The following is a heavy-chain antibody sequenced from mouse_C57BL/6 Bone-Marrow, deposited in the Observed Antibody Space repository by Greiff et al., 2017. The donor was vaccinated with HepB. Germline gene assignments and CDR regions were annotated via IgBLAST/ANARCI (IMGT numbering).Heavy chain of an antibody. CDR2: INPGSGGT. Sequence: QVQLKESGAELVRPGTSVKVSCKASGYAFTNYLIEWVKQRPGQGLEWIGVINPGSGGTNYNEKFKGKATLTADKSSSTAYMQLSSLTSEDSAVYFCAREVRDDYDLAYWGQGTLVTVSA. CDR1: GYAFTNYL. CDR3: AREVRDDYDLAY. V-gene: IGHV1-54*01. J-gene: IGHJ3*01. D-gene: IGHD2-4*01.